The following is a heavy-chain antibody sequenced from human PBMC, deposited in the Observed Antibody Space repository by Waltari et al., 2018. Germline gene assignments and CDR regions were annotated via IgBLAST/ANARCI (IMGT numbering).Heavy chain of an antibody. CDR3: AKSKNDYGDYGDY. CDR1: GFTFSSYG. Sequence: QVQLVESGGGMVQPGRSLRLSCAASGFTFSSYGMHWVRQAPGKGLEWVAVISYDGSNKYYADSVKGRFTISRDNSKNTLYLQMNSLRAEDTAVYYCAKSKNDYGDYGDYWGQGTLVTVSS. J-gene: IGHJ4*02. CDR2: ISYDGSNK. V-gene: IGHV3-30*18. D-gene: IGHD4-17*01.